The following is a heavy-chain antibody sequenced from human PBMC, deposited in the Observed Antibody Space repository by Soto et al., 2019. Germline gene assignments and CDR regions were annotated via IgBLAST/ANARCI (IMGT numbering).Heavy chain of an antibody. D-gene: IGHD6-19*01. Sequence: GGSLRLSCAASGFTFSNAWMNWVRQAPGKGLEWVGRIKSKTDGGTTDYAAPVKGRFTISRDDSKNTLYLQMNSLKPADTAVYYCTTDLDSSGWDYWGQGTLVTVPS. CDR3: TTDLDSSGWDY. J-gene: IGHJ4*02. CDR1: GFTFSNAW. V-gene: IGHV3-15*07. CDR2: IKSKTDGGTT.